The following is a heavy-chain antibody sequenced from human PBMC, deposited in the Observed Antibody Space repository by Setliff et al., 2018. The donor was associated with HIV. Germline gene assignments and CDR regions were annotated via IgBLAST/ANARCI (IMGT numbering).Heavy chain of an antibody. D-gene: IGHD5-12*01. CDR3: ARVVPREVAPGGSDI. Sequence: SETLSLTCAVSGYSVSSGYYWGWIRQPPGKGLEWIASIYYSGSTYYAPSLKSRVTISVDTSKHPFSLKLTSVTAADTAVYFCARVVPREVAPGGSDIWGQWTMVTVSS. J-gene: IGHJ3*02. CDR2: IYYSGST. V-gene: IGHV4-38-2*01. CDR1: GYSVSSGYY.